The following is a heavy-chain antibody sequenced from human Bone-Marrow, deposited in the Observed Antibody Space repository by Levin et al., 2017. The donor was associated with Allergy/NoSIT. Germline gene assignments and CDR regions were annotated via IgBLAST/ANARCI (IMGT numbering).Heavy chain of an antibody. CDR3: ARAKQGYIYDPFDM. CDR1: GFSFNNYS. J-gene: IGHJ3*02. Sequence: AGGSLRLSCAASGFSFNNYSMNWVRQAPGKGLEWVSSISSRSSHIYYVDSVEGRFTISRDNAKSSLFLQMNSLRAEDTAVYYCARAKQGYIYDPFDMWGQGTMVTVSS. CDR2: ISSRSSHI. D-gene: IGHD5-18*01. V-gene: IGHV3-21*01.